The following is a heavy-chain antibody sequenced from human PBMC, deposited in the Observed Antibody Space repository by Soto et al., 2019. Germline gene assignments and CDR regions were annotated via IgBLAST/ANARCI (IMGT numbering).Heavy chain of an antibody. CDR3: VRGRPQTTYNSYFYGMDV. D-gene: IGHD1-20*01. V-gene: IGHV3-48*03. Sequence: PGGSLRLSCAVSGFTFSNYEMNWVRQAPGKGLEWISYIGASGEATYNADSVEGRFIISRDNAKDSLYLQMRGLRAEDTAIYYCVRGRPQTTYNSYFYGMDVWGQGTTVTVSS. CDR1: GFTFSNYE. CDR2: IGASGEAT. J-gene: IGHJ6*02.